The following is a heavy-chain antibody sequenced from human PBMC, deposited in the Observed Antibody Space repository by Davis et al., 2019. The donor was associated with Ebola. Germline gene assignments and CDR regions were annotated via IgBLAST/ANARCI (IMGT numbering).Heavy chain of an antibody. CDR1: GRSMSSYY. CDR2: VHGGGSP. D-gene: IGHD3-10*01. CDR3: ARSGSGLVASIYYYMDV. V-gene: IGHV4-4*07. J-gene: IGHJ6*03. Sequence: SETLSLTCIVSGRSMSSYYWSWIRQLAGGGLEWIGRVHGGGSPSYNPSFESRVTMSVDRSKNQFSLKLTSVTAADTAVYYCARSGSGLVASIYYYMDVWGKGITVTVSS.